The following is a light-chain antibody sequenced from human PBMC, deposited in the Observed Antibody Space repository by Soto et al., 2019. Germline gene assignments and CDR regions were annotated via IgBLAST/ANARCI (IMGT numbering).Light chain of an antibody. Sequence: DIVLTQSPATLSLSPGERATLSCWASQSVSTYLAWYQQKPGQAPRLLIYDASSRATGIPARFSGSGCGTDFTLTISSVEPEDFAVYYFQQRSNWITFGQGTRPEIK. CDR1: QSVSTY. CDR2: DAS. J-gene: IGKJ5*01. V-gene: IGKV3-11*01. CDR3: QQRSNWIT.